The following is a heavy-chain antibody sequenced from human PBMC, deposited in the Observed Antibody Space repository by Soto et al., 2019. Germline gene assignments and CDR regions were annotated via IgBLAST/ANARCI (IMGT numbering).Heavy chain of an antibody. CDR2: ISSSSSYI. J-gene: IGHJ6*02. V-gene: IGHV3-21*01. Sequence: EVQLVESGGGLVKPGGSLRLSCAASGFTFSSYSMNWVRQAPGKGLEWVSSISSSSSYIYYADSVKGRFTISRDNAKNSLYLQMNSLRAEDTAVYYCARDLWGAYSGYDLSDDYYYGMDVWGQGTTVTVSS. CDR3: ARDLWGAYSGYDLSDDYYYGMDV. D-gene: IGHD5-12*01. CDR1: GFTFSSYS.